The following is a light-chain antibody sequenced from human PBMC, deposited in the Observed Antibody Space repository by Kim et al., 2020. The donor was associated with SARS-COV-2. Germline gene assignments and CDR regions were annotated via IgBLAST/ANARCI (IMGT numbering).Light chain of an antibody. V-gene: IGLV1-36*01. CDR1: TPNIVNNA. Sequence: ELTQPPSVSEAPRQRVTISCSGSTPNIVNNAVNWYQQLPGKAPKLLIYYDDLLPSGVSDRFSGSKSGTSASLTISALQSEDEADYYCAVWDDRLNGVVFGGGTKLTVL. J-gene: IGLJ3*02. CDR3: AVWDDRLNGVV. CDR2: YDD.